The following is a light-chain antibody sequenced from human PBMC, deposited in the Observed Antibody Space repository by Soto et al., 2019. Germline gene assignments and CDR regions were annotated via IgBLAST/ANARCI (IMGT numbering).Light chain of an antibody. CDR2: DAY. V-gene: IGKV3-11*01. CDR1: HSFRGL. Sequence: EVVLTQSGDTLYLSQFETTTLSCMANHSFRGLLAWCQQKPGQAPRLLIYDAYNRATGIPPRFSGSGSGTDFTLTISSLEPEDSAVYYCQQRHMSPIT. CDR3: QQRHMSPIT. J-gene: IGKJ4*02.